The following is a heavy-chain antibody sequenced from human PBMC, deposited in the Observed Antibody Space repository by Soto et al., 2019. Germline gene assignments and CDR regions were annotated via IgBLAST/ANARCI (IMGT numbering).Heavy chain of an antibody. Sequence: GGSLRLSCAASGFTFSSYSMNWVRQAPGKGLEWVSSISSSSSYIYYADSVRGRFTISRDNAKNSLYLQMNSLRAEDTAVYYCAREIIPYDILTGFVLAEGAFDIWGQGTMVTVSS. D-gene: IGHD3-9*01. CDR3: AREIIPYDILTGFVLAEGAFDI. J-gene: IGHJ3*02. CDR2: ISSSSSYI. V-gene: IGHV3-21*01. CDR1: GFTFSSYS.